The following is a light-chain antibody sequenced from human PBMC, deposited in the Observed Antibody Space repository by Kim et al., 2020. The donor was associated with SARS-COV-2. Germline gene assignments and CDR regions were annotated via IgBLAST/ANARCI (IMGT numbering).Light chain of an antibody. J-gene: IGKJ1*01. CDR1: QSVSNN. V-gene: IGKV3-15*01. CDR3: QQYNDWPGT. CDR2: DAS. Sequence: EREMTQSPATLSASPGEGATLSCRASQSVSNNVAWYQQKPGQAPRLLIFDASTRATGIPARFSGSGSGTEFTLTLTSLRSEDFAVYYCQQYNDWPGTFDQGTKVDIK.